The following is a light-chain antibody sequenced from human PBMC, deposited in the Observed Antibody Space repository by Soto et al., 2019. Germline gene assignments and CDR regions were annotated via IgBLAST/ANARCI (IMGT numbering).Light chain of an antibody. Sequence: QSVLTQPASVSGSPGQSITISCTGTSSDVGDYNYVSWYQQYPGKAPKLMIYDVSNRPSGVSNRFSGSKSGNTASPTISGLQAEDEADYYCSSFTPSSTQVFGTGTKVTVL. V-gene: IGLV2-14*01. CDR1: SSDVGDYNY. CDR3: SSFTPSSTQV. J-gene: IGLJ1*01. CDR2: DVS.